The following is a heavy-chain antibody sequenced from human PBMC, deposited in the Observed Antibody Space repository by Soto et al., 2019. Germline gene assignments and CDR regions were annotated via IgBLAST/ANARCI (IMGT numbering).Heavy chain of an antibody. D-gene: IGHD3-22*01. CDR2: ISYDGSNK. CDR3: AKDPRGGGTMIVVDY. CDR1: GFTFSSYG. J-gene: IGHJ4*02. Sequence: VQLVESGGGVVQPGRSLRLSCAASGFTFSSYGMHWVRQAPGKGLEWVAVISYDGSNKYYADSVKGRFTISRDNSKNTLYLQMNSLRAEDTAVYYCAKDPRGGGTMIVVDYWGQGTLVTVSS. V-gene: IGHV3-30*18.